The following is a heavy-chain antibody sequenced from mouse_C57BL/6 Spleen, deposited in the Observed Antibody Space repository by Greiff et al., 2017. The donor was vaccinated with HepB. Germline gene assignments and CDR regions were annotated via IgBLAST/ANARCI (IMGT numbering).Heavy chain of an antibody. CDR2: IRSKSNNYAT. D-gene: IGHD2-3*01. CDR1: GFSFNTYA. CDR3: VRQGGWLLDY. Sequence: EVMLVESGGGLVQPKGSLKLSCAASGFSFNTYAMNWVRQAPGKGLEWVARIRSKSNNYATYYADSVKDRFTISRDDSESMLYLQMNNLKTEDTAMYYCVRQGGWLLDYWGQGTTLTVSS. V-gene: IGHV10-1*01. J-gene: IGHJ2*01.